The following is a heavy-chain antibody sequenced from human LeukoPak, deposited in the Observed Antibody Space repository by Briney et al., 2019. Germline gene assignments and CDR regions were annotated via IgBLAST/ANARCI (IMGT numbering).Heavy chain of an antibody. CDR2: IYHSGST. V-gene: IGHV4-38-2*02. CDR3: ARNLWFGESGLVY. D-gene: IGHD3-10*01. CDR1: GYSISSGSY. Sequence: SETLSLTCTVSGYSISSGSYWGWIRQPPGKGLEWIGSIYHSGSTYYNPSLKSRVTISVDTSKNQLSLKLSSVTAADTAVYYCARNLWFGESGLVYWGQGTLVTVSS. J-gene: IGHJ4*02.